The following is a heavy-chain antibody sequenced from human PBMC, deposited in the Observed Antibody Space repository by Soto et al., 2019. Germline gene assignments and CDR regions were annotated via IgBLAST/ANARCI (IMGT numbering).Heavy chain of an antibody. Sequence: QVQLEESGGGVVQPGRSLRLSCVGTGFTFSSYAMHWVRQAPGKGLEWVAVISNDGTNKYYADSVEGRITISRDNSKNTLSLQMHSLRSEDTAVYYCARGTTLAIFDYGMDVWGQGATVTVSS. CDR1: GFTFSSYA. J-gene: IGHJ6*02. CDR3: ARGTTLAIFDYGMDV. V-gene: IGHV3-30-3*01. CDR2: ISNDGTNK. D-gene: IGHD3-3*01.